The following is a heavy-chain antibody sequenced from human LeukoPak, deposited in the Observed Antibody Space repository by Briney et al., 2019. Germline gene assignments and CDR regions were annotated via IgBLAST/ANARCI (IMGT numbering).Heavy chain of an antibody. D-gene: IGHD5-24*01. V-gene: IGHV1-69*01. J-gene: IGHJ3*02. CDR3: ARGLLDGYTHPAAFDI. Sequence: SVKVSCKASGGTFSSYAVSWVRQAPGQGLEWMGGIIPIFGTANYAQKFQGRVTITADESTSTAYMELSSLRSEDTAVYYCARGLLDGYTHPAAFDIWGQGTMVTVSS. CDR2: IIPIFGTA. CDR1: GGTFSSYA.